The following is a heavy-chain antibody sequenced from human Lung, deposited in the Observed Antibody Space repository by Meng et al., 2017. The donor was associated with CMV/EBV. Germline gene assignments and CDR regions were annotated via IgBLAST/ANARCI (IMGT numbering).Heavy chain of an antibody. CDR3: ARGTTSRYCSSTSCYRGAGFDP. CDR1: GGTFSSYA. V-gene: IGHV1-69*05. CDR2: IIPIFGTA. J-gene: IGHJ5*02. Sequence: SVKVSCKAPGGTFSSYAISWVRQAPGQGLEWMGGIIPIFGTANYAQKFQGRVTTTTDESTSTAYMELSSLRSEDTAVYYCARGTTSRYCSSTSCYRGAGFDPWGQGTLVTVSS. D-gene: IGHD2-2*02.